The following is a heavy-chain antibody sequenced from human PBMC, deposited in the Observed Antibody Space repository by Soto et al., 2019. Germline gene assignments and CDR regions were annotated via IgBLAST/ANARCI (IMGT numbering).Heavy chain of an antibody. D-gene: IGHD4-17*01. V-gene: IGHV5-51*01. CDR2: IYPGDSDT. CDR3: ARRGYGDYLYFDY. J-gene: IGHJ4*02. Sequence: GESLKISCKGSEYSFSSYWIGWVRQMPGKGLEWMGIIYPGDSDTRYSPSFQGQVTISADKSISTAYLQWSSLKASDTAMYYCARRGYGDYLYFDYWGQGTLVTVSS. CDR1: EYSFSSYW.